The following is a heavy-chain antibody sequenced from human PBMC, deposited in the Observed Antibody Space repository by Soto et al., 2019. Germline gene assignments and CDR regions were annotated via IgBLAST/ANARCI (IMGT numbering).Heavy chain of an antibody. CDR3: ARTRITIFGVVIQSRVFDY. Sequence: ASVKVFCKASGYTFTSYGISWVRQAPGQGLEWMGWISAYNGNTNYAQKLQGRVTMTTDTSTSTAYMELRSLRSDDTAVYYCARTRITIFGVVIQSRVFDYWGQGTLVTVSS. V-gene: IGHV1-18*01. D-gene: IGHD3-3*01. J-gene: IGHJ4*02. CDR2: ISAYNGNT. CDR1: GYTFTSYG.